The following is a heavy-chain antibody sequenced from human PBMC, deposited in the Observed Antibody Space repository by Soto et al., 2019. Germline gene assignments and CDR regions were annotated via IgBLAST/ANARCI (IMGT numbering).Heavy chain of an antibody. CDR3: ARDPLGYCSSTSCYGRGWFDP. CDR1: GYTFTSYG. Sequence: ASVKVSCKASGYTFTSYGISWVRQAPGQGLEWMGWISAYNGNTNYAQKLQGRVTMTTDTSTSTAYMELRSLRSDDTAVYYCARDPLGYCSSTSCYGRGWFDPWGQGTLVTVSS. J-gene: IGHJ5*02. D-gene: IGHD2-2*01. CDR2: ISAYNGNT. V-gene: IGHV1-18*01.